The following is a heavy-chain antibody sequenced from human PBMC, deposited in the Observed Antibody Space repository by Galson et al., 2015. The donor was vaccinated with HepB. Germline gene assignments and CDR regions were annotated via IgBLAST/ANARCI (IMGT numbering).Heavy chain of an antibody. CDR1: GFTFSSYG. J-gene: IGHJ4*02. V-gene: IGHV3-30*18. CDR2: ISYDGSNK. Sequence: SLRLSCAASGFTFSSYGMHWVRQAPGKGLEWVAVISYDGSNKYYADSVKGRFTISRDNSKNTLYLQMNSLRAEDTAVYYCAKDLSYSNGGFDYWGQGTLVTVSS. CDR3: AKDLSYSNGGFDY. D-gene: IGHD4-11*01.